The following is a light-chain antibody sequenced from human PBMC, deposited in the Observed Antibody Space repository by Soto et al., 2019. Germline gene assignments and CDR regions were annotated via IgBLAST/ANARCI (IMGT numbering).Light chain of an antibody. V-gene: IGLV2-8*01. Sequence: QSALTQPPSASGSPGQSVTISCTGTRRNVGGYNYVSWYQQHPGKAPKLMIYEVSKRPSGVPDRFSGSKSGNTASLTVSGLQAEDEADYYCSSYAGSNNSVFGGGTKLTVL. CDR2: EVS. J-gene: IGLJ2*01. CDR3: SSYAGSNNSV. CDR1: RRNVGGYNY.